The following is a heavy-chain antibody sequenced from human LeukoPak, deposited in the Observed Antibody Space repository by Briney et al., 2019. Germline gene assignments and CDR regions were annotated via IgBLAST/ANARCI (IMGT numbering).Heavy chain of an antibody. CDR3: ARSMVAIDY. J-gene: IGHJ4*02. Sequence: GGSLRLSCAASGFTFSSYAMHWVRQAPGKGLEWVAVISYDGSNEYYADSVKGRFTISRDNSKNTLYLQMNSLRAEDTAVYYCARSMVAIDYWGQGTLVTVSS. V-gene: IGHV3-30-3*01. CDR2: ISYDGSNE. D-gene: IGHD5-12*01. CDR1: GFTFSSYA.